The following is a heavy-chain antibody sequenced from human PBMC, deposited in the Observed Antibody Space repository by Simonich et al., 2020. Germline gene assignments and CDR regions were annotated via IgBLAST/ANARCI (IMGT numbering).Heavy chain of an antibody. CDR2: NNPNSGGT. D-gene: IGHD6-6*01. Sequence: QVQLVQSGAEVKKPGASVKVSCKASGYTFTGYYMHWVRQAPGQGLEGRGGNNPNSGGTNYAQKFKGRVTMTRYTSISTAYMELSRLRSDDTAVYYCARARLYSSSHAFDIWGQGTMVTVSS. CDR3: ARARLYSSSHAFDI. V-gene: IGHV1-2*02. CDR1: GYTFTGYY. J-gene: IGHJ3*02.